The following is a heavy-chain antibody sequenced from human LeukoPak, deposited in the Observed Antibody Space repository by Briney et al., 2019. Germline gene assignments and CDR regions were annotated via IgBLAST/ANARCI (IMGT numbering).Heavy chain of an antibody. V-gene: IGHV4-4*07. Sequence: SETLSLTCTVSGGSISTYYWRLIRQPAGKGLEWIGRIYTSGSTNYNPSLKSRVTMSVDTSKNQFSLKLSSVTAADTAVYYCAREGAYDFWSGYYPFDYWGQGTLVTVSS. CDR3: AREGAYDFWSGYYPFDY. D-gene: IGHD3-3*01. J-gene: IGHJ4*02. CDR2: IYTSGST. CDR1: GGSISTYY.